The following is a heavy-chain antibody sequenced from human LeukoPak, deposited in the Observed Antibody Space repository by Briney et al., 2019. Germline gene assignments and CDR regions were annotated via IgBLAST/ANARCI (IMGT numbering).Heavy chain of an antibody. CDR1: GGSISSGSYY. CDR2: IYSSGST. D-gene: IGHD3-10*01. CDR3: SRETFYYGSGSYYNPLDS. J-gene: IGHJ4*02. Sequence: PSETLSLTCTVSGGSISSGSYYWNWIRQPAGQGLEWIGRIYSSGSTNYNPSLKTRLTMSVDTSKNQFSLKLSSVTAADTAVYYCSRETFYYGSGSYYNPLDSWGQGTLVTVSS. V-gene: IGHV4-61*02.